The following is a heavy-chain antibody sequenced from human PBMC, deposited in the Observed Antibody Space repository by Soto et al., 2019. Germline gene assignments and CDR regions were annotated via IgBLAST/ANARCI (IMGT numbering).Heavy chain of an antibody. CDR1: GGSFRGFY. Sequence: QVQLQQWGAGLLKPSETLSLTCGVAGGSFRGFYWTWVRQPPGMGLVWLGDINHVGITNYNPSLKSRVSIPVDTSKSQFSLKLSYMTAADTAVYYCARAHDFWGGRQQPIDAWGQGTLVTVSS. CDR3: ARAHDFWGGRQQPIDA. J-gene: IGHJ5*02. D-gene: IGHD3-3*01. V-gene: IGHV4-34*01. CDR2: INHVGIT.